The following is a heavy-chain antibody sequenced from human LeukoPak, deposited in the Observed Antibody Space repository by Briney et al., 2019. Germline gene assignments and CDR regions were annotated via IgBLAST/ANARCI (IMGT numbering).Heavy chain of an antibody. D-gene: IGHD5/OR15-5a*01. CDR2: IKEDGGEK. J-gene: IGHJ6*02. CDR3: ATTRVSGYYYYYYGMAV. CDR1: GFMFSSNW. Sequence: GGSLRLSCAASGFMFSSNWMSWVRQAPGKGLEWVANIKEDGGEKYYVDSMKGRFTISRDNAKNSLYLQMNSLRAEDTAVYYCATTRVSGYYYYYYGMAVWGQGTTVTVSS. V-gene: IGHV3-7*01.